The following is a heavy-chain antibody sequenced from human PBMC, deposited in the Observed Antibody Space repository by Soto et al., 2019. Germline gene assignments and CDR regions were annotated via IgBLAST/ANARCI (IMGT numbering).Heavy chain of an antibody. D-gene: IGHD3-10*01. V-gene: IGHV1-18*01. CDR3: ARLRYYGSGSYFYGMDV. CDR2: ISAYNGNT. J-gene: IGHJ6*02. Sequence: QVQPVQSGAEVKKPGASVKVSCKASGYTFTSYGISWVRQAPGQGLEWMGWISAYNGNTNYAQKLQGRVTMTTDTSTSTAYMELRSLRSDDTAVYYCARLRYYGSGSYFYGMDVWGQGTTVTVSS. CDR1: GYTFTSYG.